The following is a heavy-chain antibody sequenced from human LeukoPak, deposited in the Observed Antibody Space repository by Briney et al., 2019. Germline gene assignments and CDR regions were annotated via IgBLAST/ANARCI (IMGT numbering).Heavy chain of an antibody. CDR2: MLDTVTT. V-gene: IGHV4-4*09. J-gene: IGHJ4*02. CDR1: GFTFSSYW. CDR3: ATIKRGNIYGYFDF. Sequence: GSLRLSCAASGFTFSSYWMSWVRQAPGKGLEWIGYMLDTVTTKDNPSLKSRFTLSADTSKNQFSLRLTSVTAADTAVYYCATIKRGNIYGYFDFWGQGILVTVSS. D-gene: IGHD5-18*01.